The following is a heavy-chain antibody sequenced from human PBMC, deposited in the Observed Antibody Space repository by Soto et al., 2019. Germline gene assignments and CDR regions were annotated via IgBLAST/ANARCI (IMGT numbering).Heavy chain of an antibody. Sequence: GGSLRLSCSASGFTFGASALQWVRQAPGKGLEWVANIKPDGSEKWYVDSLKGRFTISRDNAKNSLYLQMNSLRAEDTAVYYCAKDLGYCSGGSCYSEGYFDSWGQGALVTVS. CDR3: AKDLGYCSGGSCYSEGYFDS. J-gene: IGHJ4*02. CDR2: IKPDGSEK. CDR1: GFTFGASA. V-gene: IGHV3-7*01. D-gene: IGHD2-15*01.